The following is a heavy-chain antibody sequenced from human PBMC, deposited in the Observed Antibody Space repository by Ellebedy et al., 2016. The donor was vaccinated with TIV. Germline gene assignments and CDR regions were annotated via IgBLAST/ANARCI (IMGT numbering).Heavy chain of an antibody. J-gene: IGHJ6*02. D-gene: IGHD2-15*01. CDR1: GGTFSSYA. Sequence: SVKVSXKASGGTFSSYAISWVRQAPGQGLEWMGGIIPIFGTANYAQKFQGRVTITADESTSTAYMELSSLRSEDTAVYYCARIYLTAAGYYYYGMDVWGQGTTVTVSS. V-gene: IGHV1-69*13. CDR2: IIPIFGTA. CDR3: ARIYLTAAGYYYYGMDV.